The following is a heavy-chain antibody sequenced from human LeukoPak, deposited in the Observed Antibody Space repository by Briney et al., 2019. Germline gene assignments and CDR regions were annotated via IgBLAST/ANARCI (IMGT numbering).Heavy chain of an antibody. V-gene: IGHV1-46*01. CDR2: INPSGGST. Sequence: ASVKVSCKASGYTLTSYYMHWVRQAPGQGLEWMGIINPSGGSTSYAQKFQGRVTMTRDTSTSTVYMELSSLRSEDTAVYYCARFCSGGSCYRDAPDYYYYGMDVWGQGTTVTVSS. D-gene: IGHD2-15*01. J-gene: IGHJ6*02. CDR3: ARFCSGGSCYRDAPDYYYYGMDV. CDR1: GYTLTSYY.